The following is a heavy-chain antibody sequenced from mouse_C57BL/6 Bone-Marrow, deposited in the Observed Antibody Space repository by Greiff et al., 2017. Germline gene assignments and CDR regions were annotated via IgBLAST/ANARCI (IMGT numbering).Heavy chain of an antibody. CDR2: IYPRSGNT. CDR3: ARPHYYGSSYVHFDV. J-gene: IGHJ1*03. Sequence: QVQLQQSGAELARPGASVKLSCKASGYTFTSYGISWVKQRTGQGLEWIGEIYPRSGNTYYNEKFKGKATLTADKSSSTAYMELRSLTSEDSAVYVCARPHYYGSSYVHFDVWGTGTTVTGSS. V-gene: IGHV1-81*01. D-gene: IGHD1-1*01. CDR1: GYTFTSYG.